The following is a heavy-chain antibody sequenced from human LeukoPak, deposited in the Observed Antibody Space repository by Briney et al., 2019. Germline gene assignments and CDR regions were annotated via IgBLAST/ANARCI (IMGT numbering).Heavy chain of an antibody. J-gene: IGHJ4*02. CDR3: ARERAAAGIDH. Sequence: PSETLSLTCTVSGGSISSYYWSWIRQPPGKGLEWIGYISYSGSTNYNPSLKSRVTISVDTSKNQFSLKLSSVTAADTAVYYCARERAAAGIDHWGQGTLVTVSS. V-gene: IGHV4-59*01. CDR1: GGSISSYY. D-gene: IGHD6-13*01. CDR2: ISYSGST.